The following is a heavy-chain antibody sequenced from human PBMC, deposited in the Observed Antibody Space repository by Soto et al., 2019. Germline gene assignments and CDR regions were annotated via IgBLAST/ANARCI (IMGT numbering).Heavy chain of an antibody. CDR3: ARDRGTGALDY. Sequence: SETLSLTCTVSGGSISGYYWSWIRQPPGKGLEWIGYIYYSGSTNYNPSLKSRVTISVDTSKNQFSLKLSSVTAADTAVYYCARDRGTGALDYWGQGTLVTVSS. J-gene: IGHJ4*02. CDR1: GGSISGYY. CDR2: IYYSGST. V-gene: IGHV4-59*01. D-gene: IGHD7-27*01.